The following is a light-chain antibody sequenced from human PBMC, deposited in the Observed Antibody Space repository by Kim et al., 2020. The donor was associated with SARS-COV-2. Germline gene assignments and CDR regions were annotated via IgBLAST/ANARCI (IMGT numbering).Light chain of an antibody. CDR2: EDN. CDR1: SATLTIKF. CDR3: QSYDGDDWV. Sequence: GNTLTFSCPRSSATLTIKFVQWYLQRPGSAPTTVIYEDNQRPSGVPDRFSGSVDSSSNSASLTISGLKTEDEADYYCQSYDGDDWVFGGGTQLTVL. J-gene: IGLJ3*02. V-gene: IGLV6-57*03.